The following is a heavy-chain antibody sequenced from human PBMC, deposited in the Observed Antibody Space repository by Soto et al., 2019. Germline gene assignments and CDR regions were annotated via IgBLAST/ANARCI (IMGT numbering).Heavy chain of an antibody. D-gene: IGHD3-10*01. J-gene: IGHJ6*02. Sequence: GASVKVSCKASGGTFSSYAISWVRQAPGQGLEWMGGIIPIFGTANYAQKFQGRVTITADESTSTAYMELSSLRSEDTAVYYCARQLFDGSGSYYTLRYYYYYGMDVWGQGTTVTV. CDR1: GGTFSSYA. V-gene: IGHV1-69*13. CDR3: ARQLFDGSGSYYTLRYYYYYGMDV. CDR2: IIPIFGTA.